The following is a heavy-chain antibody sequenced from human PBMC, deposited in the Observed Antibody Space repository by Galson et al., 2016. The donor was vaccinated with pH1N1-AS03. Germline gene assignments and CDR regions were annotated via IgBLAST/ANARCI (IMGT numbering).Heavy chain of an antibody. CDR1: GASISTQY. J-gene: IGHJ4*02. V-gene: IGHV4-59*11. CDR2: LYYGGEN. D-gene: IGHD6-25*01. Sequence: SLTCTVSGASISTQYWSWIRQSPGKGLEWIGYLYYGGENKYNPTLKSRVTISGDTSKNQVSLSVSSVTAADTAVYYCARVRLILGNSYFFDYWGQGSLVTVSS. CDR3: ARVRLILGNSYFFDY.